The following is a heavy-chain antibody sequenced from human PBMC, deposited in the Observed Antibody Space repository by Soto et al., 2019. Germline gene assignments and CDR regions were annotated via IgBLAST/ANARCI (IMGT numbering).Heavy chain of an antibody. J-gene: IGHJ1*01. CDR2: ISAYNGNT. CDR3: ARVGGYYSSGPKYFQH. Sequence: ASVKVSCKDSGYTFISYGIAWVRQAPGQGLEWMGWISAYNGNTNYAQKLQGRVTMTTDTSTSTAYMELRSLRSDDTAVYYCARVGGYYSSGPKYFQHWGQGTLVTVSS. V-gene: IGHV1-18*01. CDR1: GYTFISYG. D-gene: IGHD6-19*01.